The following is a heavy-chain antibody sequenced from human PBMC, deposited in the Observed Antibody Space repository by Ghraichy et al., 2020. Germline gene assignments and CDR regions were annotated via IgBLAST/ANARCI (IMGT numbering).Heavy chain of an antibody. CDR1: GGSISSGGYS. V-gene: IGHV4-30-2*01. D-gene: IGHD3-3*01. CDR2: IYHSGST. CDR3: ARAPAGDFGDEDAFDI. Sequence: SETLSLTCAVSGGSISSGGYSWSWIRQPPGKGLEWIGYIYHSGSTYYNPSLKSRVTISVDRSKNQFSLKLSSVTAADTAVYYCARAPAGDFGDEDAFDIWGQGTMVTVSS. J-gene: IGHJ3*02.